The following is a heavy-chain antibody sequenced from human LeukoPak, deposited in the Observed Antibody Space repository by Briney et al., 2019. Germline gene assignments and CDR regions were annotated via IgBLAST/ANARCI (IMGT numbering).Heavy chain of an antibody. V-gene: IGHV3-30*02. J-gene: IGHJ4*02. Sequence: GGSLRLSCAASGFTFSSYGMHWVLQAPGKGLEWVAFIRYDGSNKYYADSVKGRFTISRDNSKNTLYLQMNSLRAEDTAVYYCAKDRLPDILTGYAIDYWGQGTLVTVSS. CDR2: IRYDGSNK. D-gene: IGHD3-9*01. CDR1: GFTFSSYG. CDR3: AKDRLPDILTGYAIDY.